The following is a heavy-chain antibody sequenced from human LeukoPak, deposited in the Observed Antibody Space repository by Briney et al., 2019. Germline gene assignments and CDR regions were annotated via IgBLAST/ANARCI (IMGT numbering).Heavy chain of an antibody. J-gene: IGHJ5*02. Sequence: ASVKVSCKASGYTFTAYFIFWVRQAPGQGPEWMGWVNPNSGGTYYAQKFQGRVTMTRDTSISTAYMELRSLRPDDTAVYYCARDQGWGGGSHNWFDPWGQGTLATVSS. D-gene: IGHD4-23*01. CDR3: ARDQGWGGGSHNWFDP. V-gene: IGHV1-2*02. CDR1: GYTFTAYF. CDR2: VNPNSGGT.